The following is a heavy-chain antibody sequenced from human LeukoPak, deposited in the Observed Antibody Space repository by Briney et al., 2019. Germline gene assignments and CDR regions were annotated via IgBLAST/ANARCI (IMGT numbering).Heavy chain of an antibody. D-gene: IGHD4-23*01. Sequence: GGSLRLSCAASGFTFSSYEMNWVRQAPGKGLEWVSVIYSGGTTYYADSVKGRFTISRDNSKNTLYLQMNSLGPEDTAVYYCARELHLGQGTLVTVSS. V-gene: IGHV3-66*02. J-gene: IGHJ4*02. CDR1: GFTFSSYE. CDR2: IYSGGTT. CDR3: ARELH.